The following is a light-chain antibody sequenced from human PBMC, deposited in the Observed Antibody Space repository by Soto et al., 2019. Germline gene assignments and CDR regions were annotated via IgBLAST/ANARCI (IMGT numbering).Light chain of an antibody. CDR1: TSNIGSHP. V-gene: IGLV1-44*01. CDR3: SAWDGSLNGGV. J-gene: IGLJ3*02. CDR2: ITN. Sequence: QAVVTQPPSASGTPGQRVTISCSGSTSNIGSHPVNWYQQLPGTAPKLLIYITNQRPSGVPDRFSGSKSGTSASLAISGLQSEDEADYYCSAWDGSLNGGVFGGGTKVTVL.